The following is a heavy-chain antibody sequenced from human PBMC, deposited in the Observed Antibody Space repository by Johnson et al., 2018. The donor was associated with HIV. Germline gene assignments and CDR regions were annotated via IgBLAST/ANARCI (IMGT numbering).Heavy chain of an antibody. V-gene: IGHV3-66*01. CDR3: ARGRGGDPIAFDI. CDR2: IYSGGST. CDR1: GFTFSDYG. D-gene: IGHD3-16*01. Sequence: VQLVESGGGLVKPGGSLRLSCAASGFTFSDYGMHWVRQAPGKGLEWVSVIYSGGSTYYADSVKGRFTISRDNSKNMLYLQMKSLRDEDTALYFCARGRGGDPIAFDIWGQGTMVTVSS. J-gene: IGHJ3*02.